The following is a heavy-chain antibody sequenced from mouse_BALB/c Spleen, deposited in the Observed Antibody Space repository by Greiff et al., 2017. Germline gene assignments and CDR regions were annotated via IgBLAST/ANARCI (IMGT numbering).Heavy chain of an antibody. CDR2: IWSGGST. V-gene: IGHV2-2*02. Sequence: QVQLKESGPGLVQPSQSLSITCTVSGFSLTSYGVHWVRQSPGKGLEWLGVIWSGGSTDYNAAFISRLSISKDNSKSQVFFKMNSLQANDTAIYYCARKEYGNYDAMDYWGQGTSVTVSS. J-gene: IGHJ4*01. CDR3: ARKEYGNYDAMDY. D-gene: IGHD2-10*02. CDR1: GFSLTSYG.